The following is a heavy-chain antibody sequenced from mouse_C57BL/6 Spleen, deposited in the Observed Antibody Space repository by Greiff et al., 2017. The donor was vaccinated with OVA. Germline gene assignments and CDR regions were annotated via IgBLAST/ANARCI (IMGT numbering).Heavy chain of an antibody. CDR1: GYAFSSYW. CDR3: ARGDSNYQAWFAY. V-gene: IGHV1-80*01. Sequence: QVQLQQSGAELVKPGASVKISCKASGYAFSSYWMNWVKQRPGKGLEWIGQIYPGDGDTNYNGKFKGKATLTADKSSSTAYMQLSSLTSEDSAVYFCARGDSNYQAWFAYWGQGTLVTVSA. J-gene: IGHJ3*01. D-gene: IGHD2-5*01. CDR2: IYPGDGDT.